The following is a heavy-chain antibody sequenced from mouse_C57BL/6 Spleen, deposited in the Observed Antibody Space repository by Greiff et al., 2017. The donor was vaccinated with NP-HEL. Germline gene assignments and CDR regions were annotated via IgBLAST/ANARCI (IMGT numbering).Heavy chain of an antibody. CDR3: ARNSYYGSTYAMDY. CDR2: IWSGGST. Sequence: QVQLQQSGPGLVQPSQSLSITCTVSGFSLTSYGVHWVRQSPGKGLEWLGVIWSGGSTDYNAALISRLSISKDNSKSQMFFKMNRLQADDTAIYYCARNSYYGSTYAMDYWGQGTSVTVSS. CDR1: GFSLTSYG. D-gene: IGHD1-1*01. V-gene: IGHV2-2*01. J-gene: IGHJ4*01.